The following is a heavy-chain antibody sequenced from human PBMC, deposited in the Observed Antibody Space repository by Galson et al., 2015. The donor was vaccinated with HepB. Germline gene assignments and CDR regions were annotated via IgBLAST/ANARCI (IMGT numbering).Heavy chain of an antibody. D-gene: IGHD1-1*01. V-gene: IGHV1-18*04. CDR3: ARCFWNDEVWYYYYGMDV. CDR1: GYTFTSYG. CDR2: ISAYNGNT. J-gene: IGHJ6*02. Sequence: SVKVSCKASGYTFTSYGISWVRQAPGQGLEWMGWISAYNGNTNYAQKLQGRVTMTTGTSTSTAYMELRSLRSDDTAVYYCARCFWNDEVWYYYYGMDVWGQGTTVTVSS.